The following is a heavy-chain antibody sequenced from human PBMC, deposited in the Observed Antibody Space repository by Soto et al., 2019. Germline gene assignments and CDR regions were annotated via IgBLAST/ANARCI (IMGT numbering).Heavy chain of an antibody. CDR1: GFTFSNYA. V-gene: IGHV3-23*01. CDR3: AKSIVGRIAPELDY. CDR2: ISGSGSST. J-gene: IGHJ4*02. Sequence: PGGSLRLSCAASGFTFSNYAMSWVRQAPGKGLEWVSAISGSGSSTYYADSVKGRFTISRDNSKNTLYLQMNSLRAEDTALYYCAKSIVGRIAPELDYWGQGTLVTVSS. D-gene: IGHD6-13*01.